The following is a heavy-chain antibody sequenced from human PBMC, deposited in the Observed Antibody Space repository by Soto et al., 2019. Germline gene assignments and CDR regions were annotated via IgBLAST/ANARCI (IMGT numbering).Heavy chain of an antibody. J-gene: IGHJ5*02. Sequence: QVQLVQSGAEVKKPGASVKVSCKASGYTFTSYDINWVRQATGQGLEWMGWMNPNSGNTGYAQKFQGRVTMTSNTSISTAYMELSSLRSEDTAVYYCALKGLERRPPVGFDPWGQGTLVTVSS. V-gene: IGHV1-8*01. D-gene: IGHD1-1*01. CDR3: ALKGLERRPPVGFDP. CDR1: GYTFTSYD. CDR2: MNPNSGNT.